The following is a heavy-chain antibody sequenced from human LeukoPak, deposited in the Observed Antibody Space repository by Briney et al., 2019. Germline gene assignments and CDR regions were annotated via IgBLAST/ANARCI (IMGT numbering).Heavy chain of an antibody. CDR1: GGGVSTNSAA. J-gene: IGHJ4*02. D-gene: IGHD6-19*01. V-gene: IGHV6-1*01. CDR2: TYYRSKWYN. Sequence: SQTLSLTCAISGGGVSTNSAAWNWIRQSPSRGLEWLARTYYRSKWYNAYAVSVKSRITINPDTSKNQLSLQLNSVTPEDTAVYYCVREYSSTFDYWGQGTLVTVSS. CDR3: VREYSSTFDY.